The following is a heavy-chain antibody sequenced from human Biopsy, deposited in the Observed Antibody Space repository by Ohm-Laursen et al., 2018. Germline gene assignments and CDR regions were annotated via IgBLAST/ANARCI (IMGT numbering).Heavy chain of an antibody. CDR1: GFTFSSNV. CDR3: ARIFLVGVTPGYGMNV. V-gene: IGHV3-21*01. J-gene: IGHJ6*02. CDR2: ISSSGNFM. Sequence: SLRLSCTASGFTFSSNVMSGVRQAPGKGLEWVSSISSSGNFMYYTDSVKGRFTISRDNAKNSLYLQMNSLRAEDTALYYCARIFLVGVTPGYGMNVWGQGTTVTVSS. D-gene: IGHD1-26*01.